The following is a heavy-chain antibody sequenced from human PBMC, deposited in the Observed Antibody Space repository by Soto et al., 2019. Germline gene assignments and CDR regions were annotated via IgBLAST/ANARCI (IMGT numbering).Heavy chain of an antibody. CDR1: GFTFSSYS. CDR2: ISSSSSYI. Sequence: EVQLVESGGGLVKPGGSLRLSCAAPGFTFSSYSMNWVRQAPGKGLEWVSSISSSSSYIYYADSVKGRFTISRDNAKNALYLQMNSLRAEDTAVYYCASLYCSSTSCTQPTYYYYGMDVWGQGTTVTVSS. CDR3: ASLYCSSTSCTQPTYYYYGMDV. V-gene: IGHV3-21*01. D-gene: IGHD2-2*01. J-gene: IGHJ6*02.